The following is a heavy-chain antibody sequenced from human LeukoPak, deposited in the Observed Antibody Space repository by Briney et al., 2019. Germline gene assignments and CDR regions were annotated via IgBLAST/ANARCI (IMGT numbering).Heavy chain of an antibody. CDR1: GGSITSTNY. J-gene: IGHJ4*02. CDR2: VNLQGST. Sequence: SETLSLTCGVSGGSITSTNYWTWVRQPPGKGLEWIGEVNLQGSTNYNPSLMGRVAISVDMSENHISLQLTSVTAAGTAVCYCAREGGPYRPLDYSGQGTLVTVSS. CDR3: AREGGPYRPLDY. V-gene: IGHV4-4*02.